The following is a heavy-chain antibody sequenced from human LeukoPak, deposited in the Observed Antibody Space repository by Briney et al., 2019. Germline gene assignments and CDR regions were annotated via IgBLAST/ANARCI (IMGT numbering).Heavy chain of an antibody. CDR1: GYTFTNYG. D-gene: IGHD2-15*01. V-gene: IGHV1-46*04. J-gene: IGHJ4*02. CDR2: INPSDGST. Sequence: ASVKVSCKASGYTFTNYGISWVRQSPGQGLEWMGIINPSDGSTTYTQKLQGRVTMTTDTSTSTVNMELSSLRSEDTAVYYCAPSVRSGGSYYFDYWGQGTLVTVSS. CDR3: APSVRSGGSYYFDY.